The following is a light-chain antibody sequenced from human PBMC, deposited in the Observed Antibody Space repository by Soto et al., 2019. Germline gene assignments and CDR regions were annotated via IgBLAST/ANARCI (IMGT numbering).Light chain of an antibody. CDR3: VSYTSSTTYV. J-gene: IGLJ1*01. Sequence: QSVLTQPASVSDSPGQSITISCTGTSSDVGGSNFASWYQQHPGKPPKLIIYDVANRPSGVSNRFSGSKSGSTASLIISRLQTEEEADYYCVSYTSSTTYVFGTGTKVTVL. V-gene: IGLV2-14*03. CDR2: DVA. CDR1: SSDVGGSNF.